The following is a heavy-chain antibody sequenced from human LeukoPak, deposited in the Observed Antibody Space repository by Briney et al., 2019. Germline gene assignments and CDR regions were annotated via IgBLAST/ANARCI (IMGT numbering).Heavy chain of an antibody. CDR1: GFTFSSYA. J-gene: IGHJ4*02. D-gene: IGHD3-22*01. Sequence: PGGSLRLSCAAPGFTFSSYAMSWVRQAPGKGLEWVSAISGSGGSTYYADSVKGRFTISRDNSKNTLYLQMNSLRAEDTAVYYCAKDDMIVVVMFDYWGQGTLVTVSS. CDR3: AKDDMIVVVMFDY. CDR2: ISGSGGST. V-gene: IGHV3-23*01.